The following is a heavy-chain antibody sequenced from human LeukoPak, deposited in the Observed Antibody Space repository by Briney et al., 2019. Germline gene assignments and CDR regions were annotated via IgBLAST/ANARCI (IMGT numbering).Heavy chain of an antibody. CDR2: IVGGDGGT. CDR3: AKDGAWLRFDD. CDR1: GFPISTNG. Sequence: GGSLRLSCAASGFPISTNGMSWVRQAPGKGLEWVSGIVGGDGGTYYADSVKGRFIISRDNSKNTLYVQMNSLRAEDTAVYYCAKDGAWLRFDDWGQGILVTVSS. D-gene: IGHD5-12*01. V-gene: IGHV3-23*01. J-gene: IGHJ4*02.